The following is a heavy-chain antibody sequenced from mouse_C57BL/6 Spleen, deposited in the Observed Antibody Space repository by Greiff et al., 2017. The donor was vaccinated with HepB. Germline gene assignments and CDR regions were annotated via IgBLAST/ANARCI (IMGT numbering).Heavy chain of an antibody. CDR2: IRNKANGYTT. J-gene: IGHJ2*01. Sequence: EVQVVESGGGLVQPGGSLSLSCAASGFTFTDYYMSWVRQPPGKALEWLGFIRNKANGYTTEYSASVKGRFTISRDNSQSILYLQMHALRAEDSATYYCARYIVAPYFDYWGQGTTLTVSS. D-gene: IGHD1-1*01. V-gene: IGHV7-3*01. CDR1: GFTFTDYY. CDR3: ARYIVAPYFDY.